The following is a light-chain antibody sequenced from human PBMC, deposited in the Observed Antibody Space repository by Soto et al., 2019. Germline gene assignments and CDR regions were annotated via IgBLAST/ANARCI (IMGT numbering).Light chain of an antibody. CDR2: GAS. J-gene: IGKJ1*01. V-gene: IGKV3-20*01. CDR3: HQYGTSPRT. Sequence: PGERATLCCRASQSLRSGDLACYQQIPGQAPGLLIYGASSRATGIPDGFSGSGSGTDFNLTVSRLAPEDFAVYYCHQYGTSPRTFGQGTKVDI. CDR1: QSLRSGD.